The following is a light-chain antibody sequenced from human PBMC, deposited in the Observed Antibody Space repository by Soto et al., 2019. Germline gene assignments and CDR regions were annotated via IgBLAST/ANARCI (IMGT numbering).Light chain of an antibody. V-gene: IGLV3-1*01. J-gene: IGLJ2*01. CDR1: KLGDKY. CDR2: QDS. CDR3: QAWDSSTRDLV. Sequence: SYELTQPPSVSVSPGQTASITCSGDKLGDKYACWYQQKPGQSPVLVIYQDSKRSSGIPERFSGSNSGNTATLTISGTQAMDEADYYCQAWDSSTRDLVFGGGTKLTVL.